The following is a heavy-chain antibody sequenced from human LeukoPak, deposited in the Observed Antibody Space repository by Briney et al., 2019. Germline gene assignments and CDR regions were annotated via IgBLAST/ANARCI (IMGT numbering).Heavy chain of an antibody. CDR2: ISSSGSTI. CDR1: GFTFSRYG. J-gene: IGHJ4*02. CDR3: ASRRKELDY. D-gene: IGHD1-26*01. V-gene: IGHV3-48*04. Sequence: GGSLRLSCAASGFTFSRYGMNWVRQAPGKGLEWVSYISSSGSTIYYADSVKGRFTISRDNAKNSLYLQMNSLRAEDTAVYYCASRRKELDYWGQGTLVTVSS.